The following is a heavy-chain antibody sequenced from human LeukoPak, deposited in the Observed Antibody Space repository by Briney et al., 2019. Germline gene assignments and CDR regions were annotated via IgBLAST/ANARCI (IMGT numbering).Heavy chain of an antibody. V-gene: IGHV3-7*01. CDR1: GFTFSSSW. CDR2: INEDGSAK. Sequence: AGGSLRLSCAASGFTFSSSWMSWVRQAPGKGREWVANINEDGSAKYYVDSVKGRFTISRDNAKRSLDLQVNSLRAEDTAVYYCTRSRRDGNDYWGQGTLVTVSS. J-gene: IGHJ4*02. D-gene: IGHD5-24*01. CDR3: TRSRRDGNDY.